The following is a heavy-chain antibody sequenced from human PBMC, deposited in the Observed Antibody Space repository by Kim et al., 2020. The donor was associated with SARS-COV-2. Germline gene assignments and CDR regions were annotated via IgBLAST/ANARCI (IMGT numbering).Heavy chain of an antibody. V-gene: IGHV1-8*01. Sequence: QEFQGRVTLTRNTSISTAYMELSSLRSEDTAVYYCARGPDYGSGSSHFDYWGQGTLVTVSS. D-gene: IGHD3-10*01. J-gene: IGHJ4*02. CDR3: ARGPDYGSGSSHFDY.